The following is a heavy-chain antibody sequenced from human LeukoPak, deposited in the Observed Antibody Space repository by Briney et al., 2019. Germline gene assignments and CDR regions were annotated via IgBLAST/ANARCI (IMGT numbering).Heavy chain of an antibody. D-gene: IGHD3-10*01. CDR2: IYYSGST. Sequence: SQTLSLTCTVSGGSISSVGYYWSWIRQHPGTGLEWIGYIYYSGSTYYNPSLKSRVSISVDTSKNQFSLKLSSVTAADTAVYYCARCPLVRGVILPWFDPWGQGTLVTVSS. CDR1: GGSISSVGYY. J-gene: IGHJ5*02. CDR3: ARCPLVRGVILPWFDP. V-gene: IGHV4-31*03.